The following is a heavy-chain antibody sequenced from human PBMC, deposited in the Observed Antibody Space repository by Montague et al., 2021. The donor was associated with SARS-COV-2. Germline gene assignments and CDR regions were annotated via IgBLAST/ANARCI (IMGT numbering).Heavy chain of an antibody. CDR3: ARQVAGGSILTGYSVGTWFDP. CDR2: IYYSGST. D-gene: IGHD3-9*01. J-gene: IGHJ5*02. Sequence: SETLSLTCTVSGGSISSSSYYWGWIRQPPGKGLEWIGSIYYSGSTYCNPSLKSRVTISVDTSKNQFSLKLSSVTAADTDVYYCARQVAGGSILTGYSVGTWFDPWGQGTLVTVSS. CDR1: GGSISSSSYY. V-gene: IGHV4-39*01.